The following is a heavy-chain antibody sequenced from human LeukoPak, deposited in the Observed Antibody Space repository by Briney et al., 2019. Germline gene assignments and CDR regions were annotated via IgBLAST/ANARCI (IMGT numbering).Heavy chain of an antibody. D-gene: IGHD4-17*01. CDR1: GGSIINTNYY. CDR3: ARHGASLRSIVDY. CDR2: IYYSGST. J-gene: IGHJ4*02. V-gene: IGHV4-39*01. Sequence: SETLSLTCTVSGGSIINTNYYCGWIRQPPGKGLEWIGNIYYSGSTSYNPSLESRLTISVDTSKNQFSLKLSSVTAADTAVYYCARHGASLRSIVDYWGQGTLVTVSS.